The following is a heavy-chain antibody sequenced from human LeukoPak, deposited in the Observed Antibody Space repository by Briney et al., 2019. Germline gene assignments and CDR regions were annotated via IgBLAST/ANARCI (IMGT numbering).Heavy chain of an antibody. D-gene: IGHD6-19*01. CDR2: IKSKTDDGTT. V-gene: IGHV3-15*01. J-gene: IGHJ6*03. CDR1: GFTFNNAW. Sequence: PGGSLRLSCAASGFTFNNAWMSWVRQAPGKGLEWVGRIKSKTDDGTTDYAAPVKGRFTISRDDSKNTLYLQMNSLKTEDTAVYSCTTVGTGYSSWGGYYYYYMDVWGKGTTVTISS. CDR3: TTVGTGYSSWGGYYYYYMDV.